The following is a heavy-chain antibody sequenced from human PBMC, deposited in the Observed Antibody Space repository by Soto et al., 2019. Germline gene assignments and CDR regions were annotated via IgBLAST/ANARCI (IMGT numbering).Heavy chain of an antibody. CDR2: IYHSGST. V-gene: IGHV4-4*02. CDR1: GVSISSTTW. Sequence: SETLSLTCAVSGVSISSTTWWSWVRQPPGKGLEWIGEIYHSGSTNYNPSLKSRVTISVDKSKNHFSLQLSSVTAADTAVYYCARDLRIAVVEVFDYWGQGTLVTVS. J-gene: IGHJ4*02. CDR3: ARDLRIAVVEVFDY. D-gene: IGHD6-19*01.